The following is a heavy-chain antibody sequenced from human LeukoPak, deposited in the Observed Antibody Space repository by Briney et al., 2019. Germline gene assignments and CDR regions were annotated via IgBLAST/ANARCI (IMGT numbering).Heavy chain of an antibody. D-gene: IGHD3-22*01. Sequence: GGSLRLSCAASGFTFSSYAMHWVRQAPGKGLEWVAVISYDGSNKYYADSVKGRFTISRDNSKNTLYLQMNSLRAEDTAVYYCARGRITMIVVGGDAFDIWGQGTMVTVSS. CDR3: ARGRITMIVVGGDAFDI. CDR1: GFTFSSYA. V-gene: IGHV3-30-3*01. CDR2: ISYDGSNK. J-gene: IGHJ3*02.